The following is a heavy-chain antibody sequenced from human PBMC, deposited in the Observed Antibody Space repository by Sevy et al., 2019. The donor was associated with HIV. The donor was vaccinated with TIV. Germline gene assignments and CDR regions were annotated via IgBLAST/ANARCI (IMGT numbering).Heavy chain of an antibody. Sequence: GGSLRLSCAASGFTVSSNSMSWVRQTPGKGLEWVSIIYSGGNTYYADSVKGRFTISRDNAKNMLYLQMNSLRAGDTVVYYCARGVYSSNWYFSVWGQGTLVTVSS. CDR3: ARGVYSSNWYFSV. CDR2: IYSGGNT. D-gene: IGHD6-13*01. J-gene: IGHJ4*02. CDR1: GFTVSSNS. V-gene: IGHV3-53*01.